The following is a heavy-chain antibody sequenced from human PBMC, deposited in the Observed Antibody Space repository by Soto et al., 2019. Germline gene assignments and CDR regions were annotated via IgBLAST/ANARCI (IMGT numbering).Heavy chain of an antibody. Sequence: QMQLVQSGPEVQKPGTSVKVSCKASGFTFTTSTMQWVRQARGQRLEWIGWIVVGSGNTHYAQKFQERVTMTRDMSTSTAYMALSSLRSEDTAVYYCATDEPYDILTGYYPGGDYYYGMDVWGQGTTVTVSS. CDR1: GFTFTTST. CDR3: ATDEPYDILTGYYPGGDYYYGMDV. D-gene: IGHD3-9*01. J-gene: IGHJ6*02. V-gene: IGHV1-58*02. CDR2: IVVGSGNT.